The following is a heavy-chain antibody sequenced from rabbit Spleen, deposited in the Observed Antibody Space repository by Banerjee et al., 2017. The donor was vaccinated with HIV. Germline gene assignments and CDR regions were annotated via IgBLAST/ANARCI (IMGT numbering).Heavy chain of an antibody. CDR1: GFDLSSYH. V-gene: IGHV1S47*01. CDR3: ARDPSTGGLYFNL. D-gene: IGHD7-1*01. Sequence: QEQLVESGGGLVQPEGSLTLTCTASGFDLSSYHYMCWVRQAPGKGLEWIACIYTSAGNTYYATWAKGRFTITRSTSLNTVTLQMTSLTAADTATYFCARDPSTGGLYFNLWGPGTLVTVS. CDR2: IYTSAGNT. J-gene: IGHJ4*01.